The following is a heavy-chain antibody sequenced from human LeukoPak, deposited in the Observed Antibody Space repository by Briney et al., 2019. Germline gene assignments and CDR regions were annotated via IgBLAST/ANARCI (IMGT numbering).Heavy chain of an antibody. CDR1: GDSIRGYY. D-gene: IGHD4/OR15-4a*01. Sequence: SETLSLTCTVSGDSIRGYYWSWIRQPPGKALEWIGYINDSGSTDYNPSLKSRVTISLDTSNNHFSLNLSSVTAAEKAIYYCARHLAARLGAARFPDYWGQGTPVTVSS. V-gene: IGHV4-59*08. J-gene: IGHJ4*02. CDR2: INDSGST. CDR3: ARHLAARLGAARFPDY.